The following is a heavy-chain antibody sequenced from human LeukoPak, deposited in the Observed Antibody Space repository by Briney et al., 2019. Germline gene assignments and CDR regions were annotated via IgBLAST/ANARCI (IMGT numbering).Heavy chain of an antibody. CDR1: GFTFSSYA. CDR3: AKAYFDWLALFDY. V-gene: IGHV3-23*01. Sequence: GGTLRLSCAASGFTFSSYAMSWVRQAPGKGLEWVSAISGSGGSTYYADSVKGRFTISRDNSKNTLYLQMNSLRAEDTAVYYCAKAYFDWLALFDYWGQGTLVAVSS. D-gene: IGHD3-9*01. J-gene: IGHJ4*02. CDR2: ISGSGGST.